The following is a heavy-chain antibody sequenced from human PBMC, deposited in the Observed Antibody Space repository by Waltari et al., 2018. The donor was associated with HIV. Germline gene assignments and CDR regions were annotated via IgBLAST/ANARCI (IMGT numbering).Heavy chain of an antibody. Sequence: EVQLVESGGVLVQPGGSLRLSCAASGFSVSNHFMPWVRRAPGKGLEWVAMIYSSDNAYYAYSVECRFASSRDNSKNTVFLQMNSLRTEDTAMYYCARGGDNGEINFGGHGTLVTVSS. D-gene: IGHD4-17*01. V-gene: IGHV3-66*02. CDR3: ARGGDNGEINF. CDR2: IYSSDNA. CDR1: GFSVSNHF. J-gene: IGHJ4*01.